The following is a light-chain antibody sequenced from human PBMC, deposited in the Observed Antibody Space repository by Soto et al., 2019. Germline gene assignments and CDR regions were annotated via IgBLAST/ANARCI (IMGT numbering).Light chain of an antibody. Sequence: LTQPASVSGSPGQSITISCTGTSSDVGGYNYVSWYQQHPGKAPKLMIYEVSNRPSGVSNRFSGSKSGNTASLTISGLQAEDEADYYCSSYTSSSTRCVFGTGTKSPS. V-gene: IGLV2-14*01. CDR1: SSDVGGYNY. J-gene: IGLJ1*01. CDR3: SSYTSSSTRCV. CDR2: EVS.